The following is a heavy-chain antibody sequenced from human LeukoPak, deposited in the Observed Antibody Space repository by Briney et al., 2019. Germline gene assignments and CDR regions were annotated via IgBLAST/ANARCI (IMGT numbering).Heavy chain of an antibody. V-gene: IGHV4-59*01. D-gene: IGHD3-22*01. CDR3: ARAPRGESDAASGFYGVDV. CDR2: SHYSGNT. J-gene: IGHJ6*02. Sequence: SETLSLTCTVSGGPISTYYWTWIRQPPGKGLEWIGFSHYSGNTNYNPSLKSRVTISVDTSTNQFSLKLTSVTAADTAIYYCARAPRGESDAASGFYGVDVWGQGTTVTVSS. CDR1: GGPISTYY.